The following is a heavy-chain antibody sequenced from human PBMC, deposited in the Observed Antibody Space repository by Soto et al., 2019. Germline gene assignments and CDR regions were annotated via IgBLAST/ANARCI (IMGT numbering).Heavy chain of an antibody. Sequence: ASVKVSCKASGYTFTSYGMSWVRQAPGQGLEWMGWISAYNGNTNYAQKLQGRVTMTTDTSTSTAYMELRSLRSDDTAVYYCPTESFGYSGYDPADGAFDIWGQGTMVTVSS. V-gene: IGHV1-18*01. D-gene: IGHD5-12*01. CDR3: PTESFGYSGYDPADGAFDI. CDR2: ISAYNGNT. CDR1: GYTFTSYG. J-gene: IGHJ3*02.